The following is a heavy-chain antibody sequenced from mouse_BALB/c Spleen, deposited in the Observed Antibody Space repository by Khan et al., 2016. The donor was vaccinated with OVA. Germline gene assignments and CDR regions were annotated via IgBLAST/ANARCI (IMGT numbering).Heavy chain of an antibody. J-gene: IGHJ3*01. D-gene: IGHD2-1*01. CDR1: GYTFTTYW. CDR3: ARRGPYGIFAY. Sequence: QVQLQQSGAELAKPGASMKMSCKASGYTFTTYWMHWVKQRPGQGLEWIGYIDPTTGYTEYNQKFKDRATLTTDKSSSTAYMQLSSLTSEDSAVYYCARRGPYGIFAYWGQGTLVTVSA. V-gene: IGHV1-7*01. CDR2: IDPTTGYT.